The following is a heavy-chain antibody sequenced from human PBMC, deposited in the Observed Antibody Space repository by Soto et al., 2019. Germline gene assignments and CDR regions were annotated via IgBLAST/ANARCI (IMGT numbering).Heavy chain of an antibody. CDR3: ARAVSMQYAFDV. J-gene: IGHJ3*01. V-gene: IGHV4-4*02. D-gene: IGHD2-2*01. Sequence: QVQLQESGPGLVKPSGTLSLTCAVSGGSISGINWWIWVRQPPGKGLEWIGEIYHSGSTVYNPSLKSRVNISVDTSKHRFSLNLSSVTAADTAIYYCARAVSMQYAFDVWGQGTMVTVSS. CDR1: GGSISGINW. CDR2: IYHSGST.